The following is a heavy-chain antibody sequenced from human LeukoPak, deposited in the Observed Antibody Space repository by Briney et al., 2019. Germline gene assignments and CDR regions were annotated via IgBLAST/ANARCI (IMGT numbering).Heavy chain of an antibody. CDR2: ISYDGSNK. V-gene: IGHV3-30*01. CDR1: GFTFSSYA. CDR3: ARDWEETLAAPGTYYYYYYMDV. J-gene: IGHJ6*03. D-gene: IGHD6-13*01. Sequence: GGSLRLSCAASGFTFSSYAMHWVRQAPGKGLEWVAVISYDGSNKYYADSVKGRFTISRDNSKNTLYLQMNSLRLEDTALYYCARDWEETLAAPGTYYYYYYMDVWGKGTTVTVS.